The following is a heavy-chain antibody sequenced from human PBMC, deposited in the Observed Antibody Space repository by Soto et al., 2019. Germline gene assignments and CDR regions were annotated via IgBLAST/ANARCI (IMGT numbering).Heavy chain of an antibody. CDR3: ARVTAAAVGKLTGGFDP. D-gene: IGHD6-13*01. V-gene: IGHV4-34*01. J-gene: IGHJ5*02. CDR2: INHSGST. CDR1: GGSFSGYY. Sequence: QVQLQQWGAGLLKPSETLSLTCAVYGGSFSGYYWSWIRQPPGKGLEWIGEINHSGSTNYTPSLKSRGTISVDTSKNQFSLKLSSVTAADTAVYYCARVTAAAVGKLTGGFDPWGQGTLVTVSS.